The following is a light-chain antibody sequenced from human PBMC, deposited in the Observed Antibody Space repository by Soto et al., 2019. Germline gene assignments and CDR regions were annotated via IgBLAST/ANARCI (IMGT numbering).Light chain of an antibody. CDR1: ETITYY. CDR3: QQSYSTPLT. CDR2: GAS. Sequence: DIQMTQSPSSLSASVGDRVTITCRASETITYYLNWYQQKPGKAPKLLIYGASSLQSGVPSRFSGRGSGTDFTLTITSLQLEDLATYYCQQSYSTPLTFGGGTKVEI. J-gene: IGKJ4*01. V-gene: IGKV1-39*01.